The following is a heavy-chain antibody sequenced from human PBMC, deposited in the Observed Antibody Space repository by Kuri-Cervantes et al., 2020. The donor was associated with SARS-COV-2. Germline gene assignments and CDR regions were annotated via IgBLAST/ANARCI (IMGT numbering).Heavy chain of an antibody. D-gene: IGHD2-2*01. Sequence: SQTLSLTCAVFGGSFSGYQWGWIRQSPGKGLEWIGEINHSGGTNYNSSLKSRVTISVDTSKSQFSLKLTSVTAADTAVYYCARGLIGLVPAPVLGLGPHYYYFHMDVWGQGTTVTVSS. V-gene: IGHV4-34*01. CDR3: ARGLIGLVPAPVLGLGPHYYYFHMDV. J-gene: IGHJ6*02. CDR2: INHSGGT. CDR1: GGSFSGYQ.